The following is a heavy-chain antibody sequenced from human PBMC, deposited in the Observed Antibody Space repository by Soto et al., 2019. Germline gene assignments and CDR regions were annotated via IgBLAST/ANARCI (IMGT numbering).Heavy chain of an antibody. Sequence: GGSLRLSCAASGFTFSGSAMHWVRQASGKGLEWVGRIRSKANSYATAYAASVKGRFTISRDDSKNTAYLQMNSLKTEDTAVYYCTRTMVGVVIGGAFDIWGQGTMVTVSS. CDR3: TRTMVGVVIGGAFDI. CDR1: GFTFSGSA. J-gene: IGHJ3*02. V-gene: IGHV3-73*01. CDR2: IRSKANSYAT. D-gene: IGHD3-3*01.